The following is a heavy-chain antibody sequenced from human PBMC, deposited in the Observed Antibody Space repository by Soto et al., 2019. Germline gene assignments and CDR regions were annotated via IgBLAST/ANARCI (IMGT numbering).Heavy chain of an antibody. J-gene: IGHJ4*02. CDR3: AKDPSMIVVVRSYFDY. V-gene: IGHV3-23*01. D-gene: IGHD3-22*01. CDR1: GFTFSSYA. CDR2: ISGRGGST. Sequence: VQLLESGGGLLQPGGSLRLSCAASGFTFSSYAMSWVRQAPGKGLEWVSAISGRGGSTYYADSVQGRFTISRDNSKNTLYLQMNSLSAEDTAVYYCAKDPSMIVVVRSYFDYWGQGTLVTVSS.